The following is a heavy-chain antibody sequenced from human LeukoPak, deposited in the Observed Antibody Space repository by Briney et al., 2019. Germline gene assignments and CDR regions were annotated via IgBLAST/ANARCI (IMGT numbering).Heavy chain of an antibody. Sequence: PGGSERLSCAASGFSFSYYGMHWVRQAPGKGLEWVAVISFDGSNKYNADSVKGRFTISRDNSKNTLYLQMNSLRPEDTAVYYCAKASCGGNCYSDYGGRETVDTVSS. CDR3: AKASCGGNCYSDY. D-gene: IGHD2-21*02. CDR2: ISFDGSNK. CDR1: GFSFSYYG. J-gene: IGHJ4*02. V-gene: IGHV3-30*18.